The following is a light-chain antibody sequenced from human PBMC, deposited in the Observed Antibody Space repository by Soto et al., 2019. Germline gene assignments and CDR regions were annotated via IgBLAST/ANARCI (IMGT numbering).Light chain of an antibody. Sequence: DIQMTQSPSTLSASVGDRVTITCRASQSISSWWAWYQQKPGKAPKLLIYDASSLESGVPSRFSGSGSGTEFTLTISSLQPDDFATYDCQQYNSYPWTFGQGTKVEIK. V-gene: IGKV1-5*01. CDR3: QQYNSYPWT. J-gene: IGKJ1*01. CDR2: DAS. CDR1: QSISSW.